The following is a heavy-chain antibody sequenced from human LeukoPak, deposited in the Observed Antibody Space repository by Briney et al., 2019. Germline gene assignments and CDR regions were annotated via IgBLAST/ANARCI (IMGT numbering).Heavy chain of an antibody. D-gene: IGHD3-10*01. Sequence: ASVKVSCKVSGYTLTELSMHWVRQAPGKGLEWMGGFDPEDGETIYAQKFQGRVTMTEDTSTDTAYMELSSLRSEDTAVYYCAADYGSGSYFPGGGDYWGQGTLVTVSS. CDR2: FDPEDGET. CDR1: GYTLTELS. V-gene: IGHV1-24*01. J-gene: IGHJ4*02. CDR3: AADYGSGSYFPGGGDY.